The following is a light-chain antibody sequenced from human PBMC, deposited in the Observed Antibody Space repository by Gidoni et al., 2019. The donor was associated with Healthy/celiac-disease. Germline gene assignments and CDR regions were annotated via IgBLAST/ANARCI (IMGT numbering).Light chain of an antibody. V-gene: IGLV2-14*01. Sequence: QAALTQPASVSGPPGQAITISCTGTSSDVGGYNYGSWYQQHPGKAPKLSIYDVSKRPAGVSIPFSGSKSANTASLTISGLQAEAEADYHCSSYTSSSTLFGGGTKLTVL. CDR2: DVS. CDR3: SSYTSSSTL. J-gene: IGLJ2*01. CDR1: SSDVGGYNY.